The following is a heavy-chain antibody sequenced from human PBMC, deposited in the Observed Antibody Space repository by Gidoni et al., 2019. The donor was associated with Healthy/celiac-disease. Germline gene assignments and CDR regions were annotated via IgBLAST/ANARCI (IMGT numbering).Heavy chain of an antibody. J-gene: IGHJ4*02. CDR2: IIPIFGTA. Sequence: QVQLVQSGAEVKKPGSSVKVSCTASGGTFSSYAISWVRQAPGQGLEWMGGIIPIFGTANYAQKFQGRVTITADESTSTAYMELISLRSEDTAVYYCARASRGGSWYPLDYWGQGPLVTVSS. CDR3: ARASRGGSWYPLDY. CDR1: GGTFSSYA. D-gene: IGHD6-13*01. V-gene: IGHV1-69*01.